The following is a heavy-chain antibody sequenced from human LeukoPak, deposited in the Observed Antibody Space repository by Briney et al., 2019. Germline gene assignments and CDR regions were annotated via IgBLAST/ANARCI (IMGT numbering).Heavy chain of an antibody. CDR3: ARDHDTYYGPLYNWFDP. Sequence: ASVKVSCKASGYTFTSYDINWVRQATGQGLEWMGWMNPNSGNTGYAQKFQGRVTMTRNTSISTAYMELSSLRSEDTAVYYCARDHDTYYGPLYNWFDPWGQGTLVTVSS. CDR1: GYTFTSYD. CDR2: MNPNSGNT. D-gene: IGHD3-10*01. J-gene: IGHJ5*02. V-gene: IGHV1-8*01.